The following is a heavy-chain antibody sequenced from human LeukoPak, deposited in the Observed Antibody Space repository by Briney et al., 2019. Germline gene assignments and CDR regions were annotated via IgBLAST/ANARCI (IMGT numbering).Heavy chain of an antibody. V-gene: IGHV4-59*01. CDR2: IYYTGST. CDR1: GGSINSYY. J-gene: IGHJ4*02. D-gene: IGHD6-13*01. Sequence: PSETLSLTCTVSGGSINSYYWSWIQQPPRKGLEWIGYIYYTGSTNYNPSLKSRVTISVDTSKNQFSLRLSSVTAADTAVYYCARVTGYMTEDYFDYWGQGTLITVSS. CDR3: ARVTGYMTEDYFDY.